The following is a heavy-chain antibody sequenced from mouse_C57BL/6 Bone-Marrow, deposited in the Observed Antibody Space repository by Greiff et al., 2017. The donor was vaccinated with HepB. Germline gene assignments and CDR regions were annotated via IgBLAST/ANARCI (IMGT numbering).Heavy chain of an antibody. J-gene: IGHJ4*01. V-gene: IGHV2-9-1*01. CDR1: GFSLTSYA. CDR3: ARLPRGLRPYYAMDY. Sequence: QVQLKESGPGLVAPSQSLSITCTVSGFSLTSYAISWVRQPPGKGLEWLGVIWNGGGTNYNSALKSRLSISKDNSKSQVFLKMNSLQTDDTARYYCARLPRGLRPYYAMDYWGQGTSVTVSS. CDR2: IWNGGGT.